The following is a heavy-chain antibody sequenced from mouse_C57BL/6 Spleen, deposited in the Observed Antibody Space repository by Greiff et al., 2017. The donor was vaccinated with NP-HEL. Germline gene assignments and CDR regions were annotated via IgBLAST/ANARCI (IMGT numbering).Heavy chain of an antibody. Sequence: DVKLVESGGGLVKPGGSLKLSCAASGFTFSDYGMHWVRQAPEKGLEWVAYISSGSSTIYYADTVKGRFTISRDNATNTLFLHMTSLRSEDTAMYYCAIDDGYPDYWGQGTTLTVSS. CDR2: ISSGSSTI. CDR1: GFTFSDYG. CDR3: AIDDGYPDY. D-gene: IGHD2-3*01. J-gene: IGHJ2*01. V-gene: IGHV5-17*01.